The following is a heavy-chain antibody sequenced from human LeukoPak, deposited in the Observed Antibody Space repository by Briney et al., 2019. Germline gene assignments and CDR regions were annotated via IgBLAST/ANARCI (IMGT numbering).Heavy chain of an antibody. D-gene: IGHD6-6*01. J-gene: IGHJ4*02. CDR1: GFTFSSYA. CDR2: LSASGSSI. Sequence: PGGSLRLSCAASGFTFSSYAMGWVRQAPGKGLEWVSSLSASGSSINHADSVKGRFTISRDNSKDTLYLLMNSLRAEDTALYYCAKESSYGIAARPYFHHWGQGALVTVSS. V-gene: IGHV3-23*01. CDR3: AKESSYGIAARPYFHH.